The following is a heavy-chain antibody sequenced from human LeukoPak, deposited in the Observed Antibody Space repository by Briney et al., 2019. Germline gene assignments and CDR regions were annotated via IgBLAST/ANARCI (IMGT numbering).Heavy chain of an antibody. D-gene: IGHD6-13*01. CDR3: ARDSLVHPNRWFDP. V-gene: IGHV1-2*02. Sequence: ASVKVSCKASGYTFTGYYMHWVRQAPGQGLEWMGWINPNSGGTNYAQKFQGRVTMTRDTSISTAYMELSRLRSDDTAVYYCARDSLVHPNRWFDPWGQGTLVIVSS. CDR1: GYTFTGYY. J-gene: IGHJ5*02. CDR2: INPNSGGT.